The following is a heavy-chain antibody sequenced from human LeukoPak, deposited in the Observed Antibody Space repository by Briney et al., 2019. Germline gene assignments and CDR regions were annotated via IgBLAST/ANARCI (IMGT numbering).Heavy chain of an antibody. Sequence: SETLSLTCAVYGGSFSGYYWSWIRQPPGKGLEWIGEINHSGSTNYNPSLKSRVTISVDTSKNQFSLKLSSVTAEDTAVYYCARGVNYYDSSGYPYPPYNWFDPWGQGTLVTVSS. J-gene: IGHJ5*02. V-gene: IGHV4-34*01. CDR1: GGSFSGYY. CDR3: ARGVNYYDSSGYPYPPYNWFDP. D-gene: IGHD3-22*01. CDR2: INHSGST.